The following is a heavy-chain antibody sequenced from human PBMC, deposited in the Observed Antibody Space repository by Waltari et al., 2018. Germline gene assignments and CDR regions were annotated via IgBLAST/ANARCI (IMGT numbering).Heavy chain of an antibody. D-gene: IGHD6-6*01. J-gene: IGHJ6*03. CDR1: GFTFGDYA. Sequence: EVQLVESGGGLVQPGRSLRLSCTASGFTFGDYAMSWVRQAPGKGLAWVGFIRSKAYGGTTEYAASVKGRFTISRDDSKSIAYLQMNSLKTEDTAVYYCTRSSSSDNYYMDVWGKGTTVTVSS. CDR3: TRSSSSDNYYMDV. CDR2: IRSKAYGGTT. V-gene: IGHV3-49*04.